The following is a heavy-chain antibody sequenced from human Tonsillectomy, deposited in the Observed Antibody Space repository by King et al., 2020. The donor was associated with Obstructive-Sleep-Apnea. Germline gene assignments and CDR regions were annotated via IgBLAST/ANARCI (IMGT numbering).Heavy chain of an antibody. J-gene: IGHJ2*01. CDR1: GDSVASNSAA. CDR3: ARAYCGGDCYSGWYFDL. Sequence: VQLQQSVPVLVKPSQTLSLTCAIPGDSVASNSAAWNLIRQSLSRGLEWLGRTYYRSTLYNDYALSVKSRITINPDTSKNQFSLQLNSVTPEDTAVYYCARAYCGGDCYSGWYFDLWGRGTLVTVSS. D-gene: IGHD2-21*02. V-gene: IGHV6-1*01. CDR2: TYYRSTLYN.